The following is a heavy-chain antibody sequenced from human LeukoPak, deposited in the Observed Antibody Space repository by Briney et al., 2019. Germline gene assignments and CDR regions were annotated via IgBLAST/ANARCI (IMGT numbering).Heavy chain of an antibody. J-gene: IGHJ5*02. CDR3: AKDLKDCSSTSCYTPYNWFDP. Sequence: GGSLRLSCAASGLTFRNYGMHWVRQAPGKGLEWVAVIWYDGSNQYYVDSVKGRFTVSRDNAKNTLYLQMNSLRAEDTAVYYCAKDLKDCSSTSCYTPYNWFDPWGQGTLVTVSS. D-gene: IGHD2-2*02. V-gene: IGHV3-33*06. CDR2: IWYDGSNQ. CDR1: GLTFRNYG.